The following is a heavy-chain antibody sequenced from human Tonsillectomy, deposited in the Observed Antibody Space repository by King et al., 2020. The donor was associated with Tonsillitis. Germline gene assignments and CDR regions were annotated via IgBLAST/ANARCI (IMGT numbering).Heavy chain of an antibody. J-gene: IGHJ3*02. Sequence: VQLQESGPGLVKPSETLSLTCTVSGGSISYYYWSWIRQPPGKGLEWIGYINYSGSTNYNPSLKSRVTISVDTSKNQFSLKLSSVTAADTAVYYCARGHSSIAVAGLGRPGADAFDMWGQGTMVTVSS. CDR3: ARGHSSIAVAGLGRPGADAFDM. CDR2: INYSGST. CDR1: GGSISYYY. V-gene: IGHV4-59*01. D-gene: IGHD6-19*01.